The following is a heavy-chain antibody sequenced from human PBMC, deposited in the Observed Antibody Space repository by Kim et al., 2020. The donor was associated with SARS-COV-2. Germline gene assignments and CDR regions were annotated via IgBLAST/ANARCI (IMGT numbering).Heavy chain of an antibody. V-gene: IGHV3-48*03. CDR1: GFTFSSYE. CDR2: ISSSGSTI. D-gene: IGHD3-9*01. J-gene: IGHJ6*02. CDR3: ARFKGPDYDILTGYYMGVHTQNAFPYYYGMDV. Sequence: GGSLRLSCAASGFTFSSYEMNWVRQAPGKGLEWVSYISSSGSTIYYADSVKGRFTISRDNAKNSLYLQMNSLRAEDTAVYYCARFKGPDYDILTGYYMGVHTQNAFPYYYGMDVWGQGTTVTVSS.